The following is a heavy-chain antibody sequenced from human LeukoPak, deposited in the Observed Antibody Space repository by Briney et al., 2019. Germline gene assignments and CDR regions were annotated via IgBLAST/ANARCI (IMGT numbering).Heavy chain of an antibody. V-gene: IGHV3-23*01. CDR3: AKGPTSGVDRGVMNWFDP. D-gene: IGHD3-10*01. Sequence: PGGSLRLSCAASGFTFSSYAMSWVRQAPGKGLERVSALSGSGGSTYYADSVKGRFTISRDNSKNTLYLQMNSLRAEDTAVYYCAKGPTSGVDRGVMNWFDPSGQGTLVTVSS. CDR1: GFTFSSYA. J-gene: IGHJ5*02. CDR2: LSGSGGST.